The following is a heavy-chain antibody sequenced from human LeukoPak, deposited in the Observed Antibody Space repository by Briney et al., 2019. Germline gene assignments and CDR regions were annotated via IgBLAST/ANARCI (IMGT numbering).Heavy chain of an antibody. V-gene: IGHV4-39*07. Sequence: SETLSLTCTVSGGSISSSSYYWGWIRQPPGKGLEWIGSIYYSGSTYYNPSLKSRVTISVDTSKNQFSLKLTSVTAADTAMYYCASSRGRFGDYYLAWWGQGTLVTVSS. CDR1: GGSISSSSYY. J-gene: IGHJ4*02. CDR2: IYYSGST. D-gene: IGHD3-10*01. CDR3: ASSRGRFGDYYLAW.